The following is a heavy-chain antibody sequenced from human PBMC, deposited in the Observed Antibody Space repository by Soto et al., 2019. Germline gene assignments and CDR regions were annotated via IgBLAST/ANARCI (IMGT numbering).Heavy chain of an antibody. CDR1: GFTFDAYA. D-gene: IGHD1-26*01. V-gene: IGHV3-9*01. Sequence: EVQLVESGGGLVQPGRSLRLSCAASGFTFDAYAMHWVRLAPGKGLEWVSGISWNSVNLGYADSVKGRFTFSRDNAKHSLYLQMNSLTSEDTALYYCAKDWAGGSYPDYWGQGTLVTVSS. J-gene: IGHJ4*02. CDR2: ISWNSVNL. CDR3: AKDWAGGSYPDY.